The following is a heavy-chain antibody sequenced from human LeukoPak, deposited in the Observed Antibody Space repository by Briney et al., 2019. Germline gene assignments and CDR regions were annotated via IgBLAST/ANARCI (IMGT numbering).Heavy chain of an antibody. D-gene: IGHD2-15*01. V-gene: IGHV3-23*01. Sequence: GGSLRLSCAASGFTFSSYAMSWVRQAPGKGLEWVSSISGSGGNTYYADSVKGRFTISRDNSKNTLYMQMNSLRAEDTAVYYCAKLVAHFDYWGQGTLVPVSS. CDR3: AKLVAHFDY. J-gene: IGHJ4*02. CDR2: ISGSGGNT. CDR1: GFTFSSYA.